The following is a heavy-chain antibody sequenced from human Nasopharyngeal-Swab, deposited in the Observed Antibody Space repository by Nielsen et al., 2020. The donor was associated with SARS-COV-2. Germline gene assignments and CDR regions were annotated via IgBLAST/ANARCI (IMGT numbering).Heavy chain of an antibody. D-gene: IGHD6-13*01. Sequence: WALPAPGRGLEWMGVITPSGGATHYARKIRGRVTMTRDPSTSRVYLDLSSLKSEDTAVYFCASEPGGMAAPGKHFDPWGQGTLVTVSS. V-gene: IGHV1-46*01. CDR2: ITPSGGAT. CDR3: ASEPGGMAAPGKHFDP. J-gene: IGHJ5*02.